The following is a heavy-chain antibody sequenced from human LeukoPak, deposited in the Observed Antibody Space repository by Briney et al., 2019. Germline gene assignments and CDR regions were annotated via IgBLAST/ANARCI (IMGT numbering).Heavy chain of an antibody. CDR1: GDSITTSY. CDR3: ARVGGGTWANYYYYMDV. Sequence: SETLSLTCIVSGDSITTSYWTWIRQPPGKGLEWLWCVHYSGSTNSNPSLKSRVTISLDTSNNQFSLKLSSVTAADTAVYYCARVGGGTWANYYYYMDVWGKGTTVTVSS. D-gene: IGHD2-15*01. J-gene: IGHJ6*03. V-gene: IGHV4-59*01. CDR2: VHYSGST.